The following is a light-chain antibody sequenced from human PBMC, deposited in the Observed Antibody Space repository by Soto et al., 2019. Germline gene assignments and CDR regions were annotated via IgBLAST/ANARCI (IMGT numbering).Light chain of an antibody. J-gene: IGLJ1*01. CDR1: SSDIGAYDY. V-gene: IGLV2-14*01. CDR3: FSFTTTFTQV. Sequence: QSVLTQPDSLSGYPGQSITISCTGTSSDIGAYDYVSWFQQHPGKAPKLMISEVNNRPSGVSNRFSGSKSGNTAYLTISGLQVEDVSEYFCFSFTTTFTQVFGSETKVAGL. CDR2: EVN.